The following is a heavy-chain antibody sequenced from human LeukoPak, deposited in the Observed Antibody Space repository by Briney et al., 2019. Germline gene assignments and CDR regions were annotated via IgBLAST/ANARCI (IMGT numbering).Heavy chain of an antibody. CDR3: ARDSPYGDYYFDY. J-gene: IGHJ4*02. D-gene: IGHD4-17*01. CDR2: INPNSGGT. CDR1: GYTFTGYY. Sequence: ASVKVSCKASGYTFTGYYMHWVRQAPGQGLEWMGWINPNSGGTNYAQKFQGRVTMTRDTSISTAYMELSRLRSDDTAVYYCARDSPYGDYYFDYWGQGTLVTVSS. V-gene: IGHV1-2*02.